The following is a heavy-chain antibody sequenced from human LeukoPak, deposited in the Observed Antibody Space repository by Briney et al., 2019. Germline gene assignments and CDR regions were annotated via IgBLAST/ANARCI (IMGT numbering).Heavy chain of an antibody. D-gene: IGHD6-13*01. CDR1: GDTFSSYY. J-gene: IGHJ5*02. CDR3: ARSIAAAGPWFDP. Sequence: GASVKVSCKASGDTFSSYYMHWVRQAPGQGLEWMGIINPSGGSITYAQMFQGRVTMTGDTSISTAYMELSRLRSDDTAVYYCARSIAAAGPWFDPWGQGTLVTVSS. V-gene: IGHV1-46*01. CDR2: INPSGGSI.